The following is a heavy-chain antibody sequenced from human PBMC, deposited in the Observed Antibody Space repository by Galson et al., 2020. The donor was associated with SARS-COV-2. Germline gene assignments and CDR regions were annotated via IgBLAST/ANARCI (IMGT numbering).Heavy chain of an antibody. D-gene: IGHD1-1*01. J-gene: IGHJ4*02. CDR2: LYSSGTA. CDR3: ARGHHGSYSDY. V-gene: IGHV4-39*07. CDR1: GGSISSTTYF. Sequence: SETLSLTCTVSGGSISSTTYFWNWIRQSPGRGLEWIGSLYSSGTANYNPSLTSRLTMSVDTSKNQFSLRLNSVTAADTAVYYCARGHHGSYSDYWGQGSLVTISS.